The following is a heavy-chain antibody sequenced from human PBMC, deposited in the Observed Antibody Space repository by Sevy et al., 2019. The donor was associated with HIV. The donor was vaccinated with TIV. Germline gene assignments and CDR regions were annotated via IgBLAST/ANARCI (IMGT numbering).Heavy chain of an antibody. J-gene: IGHJ4*02. CDR3: VREGVGGYSYSLDC. Sequence: GGSLRLSCAASGFTFSSYWMSWVRQAPGKGLEWVATMKEDGSERKYVDPGKGRSTISRDNAKNSLYLKMNSRRAEDTAVYYCVREGVGGYSYSLDCWGQGTLVTVSS. CDR2: MKEDGSER. D-gene: IGHD5-18*01. V-gene: IGHV3-7*01. CDR1: GFTFSSYW.